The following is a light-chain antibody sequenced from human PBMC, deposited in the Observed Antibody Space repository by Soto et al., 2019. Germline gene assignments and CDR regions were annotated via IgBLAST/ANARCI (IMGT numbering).Light chain of an antibody. V-gene: IGKV3-15*01. CDR2: GAS. Sequence: EIVMTQSPATLSVSPGERAALSCRASQSVSSNFAWYQQKPCQAPRLLIYGASTRATGIPARFSGSGSGTEFTLTISSLQSEDFAVYYCQQYNNWPYTFGQGTKLEI. CDR1: QSVSSN. CDR3: QQYNNWPYT. J-gene: IGKJ2*01.